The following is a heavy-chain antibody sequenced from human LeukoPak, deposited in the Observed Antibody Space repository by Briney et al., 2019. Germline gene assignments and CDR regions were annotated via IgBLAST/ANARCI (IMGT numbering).Heavy chain of an antibody. V-gene: IGHV1-46*01. CDR3: AAEGHDYSNYQTLYGMDV. Sequence: GASVKVSCKASGYTFTSYYMHWVRQAPGQGLEWMGIINPSGGSTSYAQKFQGRVTMTRDTSTSTVYMELSSLRSEDTAVYYCAAEGHDYSNYQTLYGMDVWGQGTTVTVSS. J-gene: IGHJ6*02. CDR2: INPSGGST. CDR1: GYTFTSYY. D-gene: IGHD4-11*01.